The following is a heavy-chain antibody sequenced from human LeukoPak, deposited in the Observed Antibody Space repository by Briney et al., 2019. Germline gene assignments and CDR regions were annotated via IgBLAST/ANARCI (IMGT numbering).Heavy chain of an antibody. CDR2: ISSNGGST. Sequence: TGGSLRLSCSAPGFTFSSYAMHWVRQAPGKGLEYVSDISSNGGSTYYADSVKGRFTISRGNSKNTLYLQMSSLRAEDTAVYYCVKGHLVWELGDYFDYWGQGTLVTVSS. CDR1: GFTFSSYA. D-gene: IGHD1-26*01. J-gene: IGHJ4*02. CDR3: VKGHLVWELGDYFDY. V-gene: IGHV3-64D*09.